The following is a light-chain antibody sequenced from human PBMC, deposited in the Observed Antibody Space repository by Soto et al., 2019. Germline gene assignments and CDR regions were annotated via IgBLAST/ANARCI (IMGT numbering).Light chain of an antibody. Sequence: QSVLTQPPSVSGAPGQRVTISCTGSSSNIGAGYDVHWYQQLPGTAPKLLIYGNSNRPSGVPDRFSGSKSGTSASLAITGLQAEVESDYYCQSYDSSMSGYVFGTGNKVTVL. V-gene: IGLV1-40*01. CDR3: QSYDSSMSGYV. CDR2: GNS. CDR1: SSNIGAGYD. J-gene: IGLJ1*01.